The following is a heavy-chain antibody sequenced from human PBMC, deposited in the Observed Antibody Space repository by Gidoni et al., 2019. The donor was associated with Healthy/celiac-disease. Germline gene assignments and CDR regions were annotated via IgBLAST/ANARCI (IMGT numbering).Heavy chain of an antibody. D-gene: IGHD4-4*01. CDR3: AKDRQPYSNFLDY. V-gene: IGHV3-23*01. Sequence: EVQLLESGGGLVQPGGSLKLSCAASGITFSSYAMRWVRQAPGKGLEWVSTISGSGGGTYYADSVKGRFTISRDNSKNTLYLQMNSLRAEDTAIYYCAKDRQPYSNFLDYWGQGTLVTVSS. CDR1: GITFSSYA. CDR2: ISGSGGGT. J-gene: IGHJ4*02.